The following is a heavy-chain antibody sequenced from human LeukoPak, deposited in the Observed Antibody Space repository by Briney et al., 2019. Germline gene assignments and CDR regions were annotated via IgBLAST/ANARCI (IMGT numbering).Heavy chain of an antibody. J-gene: IGHJ6*03. CDR2: ISAYNGNT. CDR3: ARESTGVAAGTSTVYMDV. CDR1: GYTFTSYG. D-gene: IGHD6-13*01. V-gene: IGHV1-18*01. Sequence: GASVKVSCKASGYTFTSYGISWVRQAPGQGLEWMGWISAYNGNTNYAQKLQGRVTMTTDTSTSTAYMELRSLRSDDTAVYYCARESTGVAAGTSTVYMDVWGKGNTVTVSS.